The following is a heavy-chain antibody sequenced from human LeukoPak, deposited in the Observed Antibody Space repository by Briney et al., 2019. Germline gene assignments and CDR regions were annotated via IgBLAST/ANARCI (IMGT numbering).Heavy chain of an antibody. V-gene: IGHV1-18*04. Sequence: ASVKVSCKASGYTFTSYGISWVRQAPGQGLEWMGWISAYNGNTNYAQKLQGRVTMTTDTSTSTAYMELRSLRSDDTAVYYCARDIVDILTGCYPYDAFDIWGQGTMVTVSS. CDR3: ARDIVDILTGCYPYDAFDI. J-gene: IGHJ3*02. CDR2: ISAYNGNT. D-gene: IGHD3-9*01. CDR1: GYTFTSYG.